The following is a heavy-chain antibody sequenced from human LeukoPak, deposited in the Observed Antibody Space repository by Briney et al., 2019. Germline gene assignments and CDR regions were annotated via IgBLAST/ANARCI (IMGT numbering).Heavy chain of an antibody. CDR1: GGSISSSSYY. D-gene: IGHD1-26*01. CDR3: ARVGEGCFDH. Sequence: PSETLSLTCTVSGGSISSSSYYWGWIRQPPGKGLGWIGSIYYSGSTYYNPSLKSRVTISVDTSKNQFSLKLSSVTAADTAIYYCARVGEGCFDHWGQGTLATVSS. J-gene: IGHJ4*02. CDR2: IYYSGST. V-gene: IGHV4-39*01.